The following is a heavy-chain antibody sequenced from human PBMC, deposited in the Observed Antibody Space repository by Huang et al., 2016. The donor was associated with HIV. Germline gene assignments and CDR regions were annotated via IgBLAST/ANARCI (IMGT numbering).Heavy chain of an antibody. CDR3: AAGVVPAADYYYYYGMDV. CDR2: INPNSGGK. Sequence: QVQLVQSGAEVKKPGASVKVSCKASGYTFTGYYMHWVRQAPGQGREWMGWINPNSGGKNYAQKFQGRVTMTRETSISTAYMELSRLRSDDTAVYYCAAGVVPAADYYYYYGMDVWGQGTTVTVSS. V-gene: IGHV1-2*02. CDR1: GYTFTGYY. D-gene: IGHD2-2*01. J-gene: IGHJ6*02.